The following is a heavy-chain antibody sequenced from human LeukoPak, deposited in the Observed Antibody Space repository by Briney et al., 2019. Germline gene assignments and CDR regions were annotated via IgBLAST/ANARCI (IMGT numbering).Heavy chain of an antibody. D-gene: IGHD3-10*01. CDR1: GGSISSSSYY. CDR2: IYYSGDT. CDR3: ATPMVRGVPLY. J-gene: IGHJ4*02. V-gene: IGHV4-39*01. Sequence: SETLSLTCTVSGGSISSSSYYWGWLRQPPGKGLEWIGSIYYSGDTYYNPSLKSRVTISIDTSKSQFSLKLSSVTAADTAVYYCATPMVRGVPLYWGQGTLVTVSS.